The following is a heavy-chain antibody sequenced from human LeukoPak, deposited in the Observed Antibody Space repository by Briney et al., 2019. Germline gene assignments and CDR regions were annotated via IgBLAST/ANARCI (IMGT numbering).Heavy chain of an antibody. V-gene: IGHV3-30*04. J-gene: IGHJ4*02. CDR3: VKEAYYGWGSSPTFYFDY. Sequence: PGKSLRLSCVASGFSFSDSVIHWVNQAPGKGLEWVAVISHDVKTTYYADSAKGRFTISRDNSRNTVFLQMNRLRPEDTAVYYCVKEAYYGWGSSPTFYFDYWGQGTRVTVSS. CDR1: GFSFSDSV. CDR2: ISHDVKTT. D-gene: IGHD3-10*01.